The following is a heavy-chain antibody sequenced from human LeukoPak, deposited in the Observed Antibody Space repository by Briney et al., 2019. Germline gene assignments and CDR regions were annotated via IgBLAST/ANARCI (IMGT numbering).Heavy chain of an antibody. J-gene: IGHJ4*02. CDR3: AKDRGWTGPPGDY. V-gene: IGHV3-53*01. Sequence: GGSLRLSCAASGFTVSSNYMSWVRQAPGKGLEWVSVIYSGGSTYYADSVKGRFTISRDNSKNTLYLQMNSLRAEDTAVYYCAKDRGWTGPPGDYWGQGTLVTVSS. CDR1: GFTVSSNY. CDR2: IYSGGST. D-gene: IGHD6-19*01.